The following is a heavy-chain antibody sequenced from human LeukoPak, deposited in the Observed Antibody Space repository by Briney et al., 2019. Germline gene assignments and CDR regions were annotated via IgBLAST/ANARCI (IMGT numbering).Heavy chain of an antibody. J-gene: IGHJ4*02. Sequence: GASVKVSCKASGYTFTSYYMHWVRQAPGQGLEWMGIISPSGGSTSYAQKFQGRVTMTRNTSISTAYMELSSLRSEDTAVYYCARGPITMVRGVAQYYFDYWGQGTLVTVSS. CDR1: GYTFTSYY. CDR3: ARGPITMVRGVAQYYFDY. V-gene: IGHV1-46*01. D-gene: IGHD3-10*01. CDR2: ISPSGGST.